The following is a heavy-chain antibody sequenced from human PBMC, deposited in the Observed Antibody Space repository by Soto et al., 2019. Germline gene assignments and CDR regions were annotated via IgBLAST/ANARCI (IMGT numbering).Heavy chain of an antibody. V-gene: IGHV1-69*01. CDR3: AREARYSSSSRWFDP. Sequence: QVQLVQSGAEVKKPCSSVKVSCKASGGTFSSYAISWVRQAPGQGLAWMGGIIPIFGTANYAQKFQGRVTINADESTSTAYRELSSLRSEDKAVYYCAREARYSSSSRWFDPWGQGTMVTVSS. CDR1: GGTFSSYA. CDR2: IIPIFGTA. D-gene: IGHD6-6*01. J-gene: IGHJ5*02.